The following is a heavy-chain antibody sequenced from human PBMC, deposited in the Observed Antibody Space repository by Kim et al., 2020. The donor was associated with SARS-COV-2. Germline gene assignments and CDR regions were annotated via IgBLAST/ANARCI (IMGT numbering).Heavy chain of an antibody. Sequence: KGRFTISRDNAKSTLFLQMTSLRAEDTAVYYCARGYYDSRGYYLYWYFDLWGRGTLVTVSS. D-gene: IGHD3-22*01. V-gene: IGHV3-74*01. CDR3: ARGYYDSRGYYLYWYFDL. J-gene: IGHJ2*01.